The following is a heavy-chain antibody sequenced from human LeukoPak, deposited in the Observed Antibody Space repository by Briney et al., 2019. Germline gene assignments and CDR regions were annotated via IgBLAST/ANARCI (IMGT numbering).Heavy chain of an antibody. V-gene: IGHV4-4*07. D-gene: IGHD2-2*01. CDR1: GGSISSYY. CDR2: MYTSGST. Sequence: SETLSLTCTVSGGSISSYYWSWIRQPAGKGLEGIGRMYTSGSTDYNPSLKSRVTMSVETSKNQISLKLSSVTAADTAVYYCARDPCNSTSCYRRYTFDMWGQGTMVTVSS. J-gene: IGHJ3*02. CDR3: ARDPCNSTSCYRRYTFDM.